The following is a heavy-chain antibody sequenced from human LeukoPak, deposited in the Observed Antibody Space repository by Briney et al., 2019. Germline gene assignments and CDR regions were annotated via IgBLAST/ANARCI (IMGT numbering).Heavy chain of an antibody. CDR3: TTAAHYYGSGSYYIGRFFDY. V-gene: IGHV3-15*01. J-gene: IGHJ4*02. D-gene: IGHD3-10*01. Sequence: PGGSLRLSCAASGFTFATSAMTWVRQAPGKGLEWVGRIKSKTDGGTTDYAAPVKGRFTISRDDSKNTLYLQMNSLKTEDTAVYYCTTAAHYYGSGSYYIGRFFDYWGQGTLVTVSS. CDR2: IKSKTDGGTT. CDR1: GFTFATSA.